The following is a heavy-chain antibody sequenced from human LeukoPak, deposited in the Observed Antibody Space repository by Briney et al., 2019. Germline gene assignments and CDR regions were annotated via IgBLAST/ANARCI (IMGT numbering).Heavy chain of an antibody. Sequence: GGSLRLSCAASGFTFSHFWMSWVRQAPGKGLEWVAYIKKTGSETYYVDSVKGRFTITRDNTRNSLFLQMYSLRAEDTAVYFCARDADTSEFFSWLDLWGQGTLVTVSS. J-gene: IGHJ5*02. D-gene: IGHD3-22*01. V-gene: IGHV3-7*01. CDR3: ARDADTSEFFSWLDL. CDR1: GFTFSHFW. CDR2: IKKTGSET.